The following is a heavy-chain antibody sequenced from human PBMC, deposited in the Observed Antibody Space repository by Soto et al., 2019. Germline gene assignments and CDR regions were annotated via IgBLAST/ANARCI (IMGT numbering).Heavy chain of an antibody. J-gene: IGHJ6*03. CDR2: ISAYNGNT. D-gene: IGHD1-1*01. V-gene: IGHV1-18*01. Sequence: GASVKVSCKASGYTFTSYGISWVRQAPGQGLEWMGWISAYNGNTNYAQKLQGRVTMTTDTSTSTAYMELRSLRSDDTAVYYCARGWMNVAEARYYYYYMDVWGKGTTVTVSS. CDR1: GYTFTSYG. CDR3: ARGWMNVAEARYYYYYMDV.